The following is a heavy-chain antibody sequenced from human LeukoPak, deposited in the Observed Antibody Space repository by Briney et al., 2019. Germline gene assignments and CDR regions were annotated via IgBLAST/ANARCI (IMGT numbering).Heavy chain of an antibody. CDR1: GFTFSNYA. CDR3: AKWGDYDVLTGYYVSDY. D-gene: IGHD3-9*01. V-gene: IGHV3-23*01. Sequence: GGSLRLSCAASGFTFSNYAMSWVRQAPGKGLEWVSAITGSGGNTYYADSVKGRFTISRDNSKNTVFLQMNSLRTEDTAVYYCAKWGDYDVLTGYYVSDYWGQGTLVTVSS. J-gene: IGHJ4*02. CDR2: ITGSGGNT.